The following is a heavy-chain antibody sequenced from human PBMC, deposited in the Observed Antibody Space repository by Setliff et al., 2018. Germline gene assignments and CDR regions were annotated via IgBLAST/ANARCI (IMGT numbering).Heavy chain of an antibody. CDR1: GFTFSSYG. Sequence: SLKISCAASGFTFSSYGMHWVRQAPGKGLEWVSGISWNSGSIGYVDSVKGRSTISRDNSKNTLSLQMDNLRAEDTATYYCAKCGRFAPSGWFQYVDSWAQGTLVTVSS. CDR3: AKCGRFAPSGWFQYVDS. V-gene: IGHV3-9*01. CDR2: ISWNSGSI. J-gene: IGHJ4*02. D-gene: IGHD6-19*01.